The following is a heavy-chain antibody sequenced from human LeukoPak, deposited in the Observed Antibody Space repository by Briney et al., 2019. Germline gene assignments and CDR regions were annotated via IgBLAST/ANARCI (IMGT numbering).Heavy chain of an antibody. CDR1: GYTLTELS. D-gene: IGHD2-2*01. CDR2: FDPEDGET. CDR3: ATETRSEGPTSWFDP. J-gene: IGHJ5*02. V-gene: IGHV1-24*01. Sequence: ASVKVSCKVSGYTLTELSMHWVRQAPGKGLEWMGGFDPEDGETIYAQKFQGRVTMTEDTSTDTAYMELSSLRSEDTAVYYCATETRSEGPTSWFDPWGQGTLVTVSS.